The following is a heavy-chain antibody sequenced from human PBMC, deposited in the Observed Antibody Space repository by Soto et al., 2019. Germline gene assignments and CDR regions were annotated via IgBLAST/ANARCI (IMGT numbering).Heavy chain of an antibody. D-gene: IGHD3-16*01. J-gene: IGHJ4*02. CDR2: ISAYNGNT. CDR3: ARDRGSHALDY. V-gene: IGHV1-18*01. Sequence: QVQLVQSGAEGKKPGASVKVSCKASGYTFTRYGISWMRQAPGQGLEWMGWISAYNGNTNYEQKLQGRVTMTTDTSTSTAYMEVRRLRPDDTAGYYCARDRGSHALDYWGQGTMVTVSS. CDR1: GYTFTRYG.